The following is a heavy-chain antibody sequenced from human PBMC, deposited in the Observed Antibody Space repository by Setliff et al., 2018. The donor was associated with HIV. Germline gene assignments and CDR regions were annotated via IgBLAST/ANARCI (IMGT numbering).Heavy chain of an antibody. CDR2: IYYNGNT. Sequence: SETLSLTCTVSGGSITGYYWNWIRQPPGKGLEWIGHIYYNGNTNYNPSLKSRGTISVDTSKSQFSLKLTSVTAADTAVYYCAREIYGGNSRPCDYWGQGTLVTVSS. D-gene: IGHD4-17*01. V-gene: IGHV4-59*01. CDR3: AREIYGGNSRPCDY. J-gene: IGHJ4*02. CDR1: GGSITGYY.